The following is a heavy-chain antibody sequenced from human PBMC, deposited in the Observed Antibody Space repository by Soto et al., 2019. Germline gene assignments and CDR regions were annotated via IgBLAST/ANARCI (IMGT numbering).Heavy chain of an antibody. V-gene: IGHV2-5*02. J-gene: IGHJ3*02. D-gene: IGHD3-22*01. Sequence: QITLKESGPTLVKPTQTLTLTCTFSGFSLSTSGVGVGWIRQPPGKALEWLALIYWDDDKRYSPSLKSRLSITKETSKNQVVLTMTNIDPVDTATYYCALSMLVVAPGAFDIWGQGTMVTVSS. CDR3: ALSMLVVAPGAFDI. CDR2: IYWDDDK. CDR1: GFSLSTSGVG.